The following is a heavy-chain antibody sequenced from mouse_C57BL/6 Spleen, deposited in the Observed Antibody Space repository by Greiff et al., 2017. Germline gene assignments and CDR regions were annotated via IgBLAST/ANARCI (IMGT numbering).Heavy chain of an antibody. J-gene: IGHJ2*01. CDR2: ISYDGSN. V-gene: IGHV3-6*01. CDR1: GYSITSGYY. Sequence: VKLQESGPGLVKPSQSLSLTCSVTGYSITSGYYWNWIRQFPGNKLEWMGYISYDGSNNYNPSLKNRISITRDTSKNQFFLKLNSVTTEDTATYYCARRSYYYGSSWDYWGQGTTLTVSS. CDR3: ARRSYYYGSSWDY. D-gene: IGHD1-1*01.